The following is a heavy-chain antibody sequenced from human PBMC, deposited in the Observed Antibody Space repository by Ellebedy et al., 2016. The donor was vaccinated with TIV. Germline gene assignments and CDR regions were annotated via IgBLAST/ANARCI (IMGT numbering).Heavy chain of an antibody. V-gene: IGHV1-69*06. Sequence: SVTVSCXASGYTFTGYYMHWVRQAPGQGLEWMGGIIPIFGTANYAQKFQGRVTITADKSTSTAYMELSSLRSEDTAVYYCARSGSSGYYDYYFDYWGQGTLVTVSS. CDR3: ARSGSSGYYDYYFDY. CDR1: GYTFTGYY. CDR2: IIPIFGTA. D-gene: IGHD3-22*01. J-gene: IGHJ4*02.